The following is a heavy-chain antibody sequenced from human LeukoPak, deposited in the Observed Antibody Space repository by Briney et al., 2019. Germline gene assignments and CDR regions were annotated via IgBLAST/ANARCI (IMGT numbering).Heavy chain of an antibody. CDR1: GGSISSGSYY. CDR2: IYTSGST. V-gene: IGHV4-61*02. CDR3: ARDPRFGELLAPH. D-gene: IGHD3-10*01. J-gene: IGHJ4*02. Sequence: SETLSLTCTVSGGSISSGSYYWSWIRQPAGKGLEWIGRIYTSGSTNYNPSLKSRVTISVDTSKNQFSLKLSSVTAADTAVYYCARDPRFGELLAPHWGQGTLVTVSS.